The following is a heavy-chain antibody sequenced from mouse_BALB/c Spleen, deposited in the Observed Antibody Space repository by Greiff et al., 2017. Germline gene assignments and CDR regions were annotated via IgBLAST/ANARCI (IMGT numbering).Heavy chain of an antibody. V-gene: IGHV5-6-2*01. D-gene: IGHD1-1*01. CDR2: INSNGGST. Sequence: EVQVVESGGGLVKLGGSLKLSCAASGFTFSSYYMSWVRQTPEKRLELVAAINSNGGSTYYPDTVKGRFTISRDNAKNTLYLQMSSLKSEDTALYYCARHKYYGSSWFAYWGQGTLVTVSA. J-gene: IGHJ3*01. CDR1: GFTFSSYY. CDR3: ARHKYYGSSWFAY.